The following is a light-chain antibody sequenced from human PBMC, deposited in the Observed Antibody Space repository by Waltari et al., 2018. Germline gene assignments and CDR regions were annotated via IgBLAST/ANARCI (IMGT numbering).Light chain of an antibody. J-gene: IGKJ4*01. V-gene: IGKV3-20*01. CDR2: SAS. CDR1: QTVARNY. CDR3: HQYATSPLT. Sequence: EIVLTQSPGTLSLSPGERATLSCGASQTVARNYLAWYQQKGGQAPRLLIHSASSRAPGIPDRCSGSGSGTDFTLTISRLEPEDFAVYHCHQYATSPLTCGGGTKVEIK.